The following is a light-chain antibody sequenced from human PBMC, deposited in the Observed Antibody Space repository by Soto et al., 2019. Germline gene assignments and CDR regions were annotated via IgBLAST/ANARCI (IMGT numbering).Light chain of an antibody. Sequence: QSALTQPASVSGSPGQSITISCPGTSSDVGGYNYVSWYQQHPGKAPKLMIYDVSNRPSGVSNRFSCSKSGNTASLTISGLQAEDEADYYCSSYTSSSNVVFGGGTKLTVL. V-gene: IGLV2-14*01. J-gene: IGLJ2*01. CDR3: SSYTSSSNVV. CDR2: DVS. CDR1: SSDVGGYNY.